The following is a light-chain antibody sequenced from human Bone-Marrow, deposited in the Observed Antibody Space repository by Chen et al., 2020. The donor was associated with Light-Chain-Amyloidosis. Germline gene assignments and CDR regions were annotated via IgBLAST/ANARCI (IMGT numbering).Light chain of an antibody. V-gene: IGLV3-21*02. J-gene: IGLJ3*02. Sequence: SYVLTQPSSVSVAPGQTATIACGGNNIGSTSVDWYQQTPGQAPLLGVYDDSDRPSGIPERFSGSNSGTTASLTSSRVEAGDEADYYCPVWDRSSDRPVFGGGTKLTVL. CDR3: PVWDRSSDRPV. CDR1: NIGSTS. CDR2: DDS.